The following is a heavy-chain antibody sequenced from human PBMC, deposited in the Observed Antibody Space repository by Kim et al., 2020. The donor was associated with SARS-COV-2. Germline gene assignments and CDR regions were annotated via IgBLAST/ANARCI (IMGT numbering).Heavy chain of an antibody. V-gene: IGHV1-2*02. D-gene: IGHD2-2*01. CDR3: AREVAAASNNWFDP. Sequence: LAQKFQGRVSMTRDTSTSTAYMELSRLRSDDTAVYFCAREVAAASNNWFDPWGQGTLVTVSS. J-gene: IGHJ5*02.